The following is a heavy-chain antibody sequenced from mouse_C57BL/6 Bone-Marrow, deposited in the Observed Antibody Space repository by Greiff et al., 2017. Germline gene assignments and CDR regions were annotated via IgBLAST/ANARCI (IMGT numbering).Heavy chain of an antibody. CDR1: GYTFTSYW. V-gene: IGHV1-52*01. J-gene: IGHJ3*01. Sequence: FQLQQPGAELVRPGSSVKLSCKASGYTFTSYWMHWVKQRPIQGLEWIGNIDPSDSETHYNQKFKDKTTLTVDKSSSTAYMQLSSLTSEDSAVYYCVQGDGYSFAYWGQGTLVTVSA. CDR3: VQGDGYSFAY. CDR2: IDPSDSET. D-gene: IGHD2-3*01.